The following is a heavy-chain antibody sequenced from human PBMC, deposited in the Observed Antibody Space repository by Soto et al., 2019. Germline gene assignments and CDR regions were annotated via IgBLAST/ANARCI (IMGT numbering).Heavy chain of an antibody. CDR1: GYTFTGYG. J-gene: IGHJ4*02. V-gene: IGHV1-18*01. Sequence: QVQLVQSGAEVKKSGASVKVSCLSSGYTFTGYGITWVRQAPGQGLEWMGWISAYNGYTNYAQNLQGRVTMTTDTSTSTAYMELRSLRSDDTAVYYCARGTGYCSGGSFLTGYFDYWGQGTLVTVSS. CDR3: ARGTGYCSGGSFLTGYFDY. CDR2: ISAYNGYT. D-gene: IGHD2-15*01.